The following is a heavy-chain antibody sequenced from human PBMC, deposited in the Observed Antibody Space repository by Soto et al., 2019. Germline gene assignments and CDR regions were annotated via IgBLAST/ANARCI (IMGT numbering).Heavy chain of an antibody. D-gene: IGHD1-20*01. CDR1: GGSISSCY. V-gene: IGHV4-59*12. Sequence: SXTLSLSCTVSGGSISSCYWSWIRQPPGKGLEWIGYIYYSGSTNYNPSLKSRVTISVDNSKKMLFLQMNSLRDEDTAVYYCAKDRHPVGIWPFDSWCPVTLVTVSA. CDR2: IYYSGST. J-gene: IGHJ4*02. CDR3: AKDRHPVGIWPFDS.